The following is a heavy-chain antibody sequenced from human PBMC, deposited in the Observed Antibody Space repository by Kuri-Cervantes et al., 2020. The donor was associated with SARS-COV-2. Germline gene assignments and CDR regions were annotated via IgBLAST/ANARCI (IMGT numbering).Heavy chain of an antibody. D-gene: IGHD4-17*01. CDR1: GYSFTNCW. CDR2: IYPGDSDT. J-gene: IGHJ6*03. Sequence: GGSLRLSCKGSGYSFTNCWIAWVRQMPGKGLEWMGIIYPGDSDTKYSPSFQGQVTISADKSISTAFLQWSSLKASDTAMYYCARRAYGEQVDYYYMDVWGKGTTVTVSS. V-gene: IGHV5-51*01. CDR3: ARRAYGEQVDYYYMDV.